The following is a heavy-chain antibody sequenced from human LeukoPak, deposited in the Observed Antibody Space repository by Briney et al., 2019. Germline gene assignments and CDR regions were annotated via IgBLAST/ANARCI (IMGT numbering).Heavy chain of an antibody. CDR3: ARDSVGECSGGSWYTC. D-gene: IGHD2-15*01. V-gene: IGHV3-30-3*01. CDR2: ISYDGSNK. Sequence: PGGSLRLSCAASGFTFSSYAMHWVRQAPGKGLEWVAVISYDGSNKYYADSVKGRFTISRDNSKNTLYLQMNSLRAEDTAVYYCARDSVGECSGGSWYTCWGQGTLVTVSS. CDR1: GFTFSSYA. J-gene: IGHJ4*02.